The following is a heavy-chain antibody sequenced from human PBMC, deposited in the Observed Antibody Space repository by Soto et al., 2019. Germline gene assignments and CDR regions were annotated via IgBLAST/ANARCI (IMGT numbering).Heavy chain of an antibody. CDR1: GFTFSDYS. J-gene: IGHJ1*01. CDR2: ISWTSSYI. Sequence: VQLVESGGGLVKPGGSLRLSCAASGFTFSDYSMNWVRQAPGKGLEWVSSISWTSSYIYYADSVKGRFTISRDNGKNSLYLQMNRLIVDDTAIYYCARDPRGIASSGEYFQLWGQGTLVTVSS. CDR3: ARDPRGIASSGEYFQL. D-gene: IGHD6-13*01. V-gene: IGHV3-21*01.